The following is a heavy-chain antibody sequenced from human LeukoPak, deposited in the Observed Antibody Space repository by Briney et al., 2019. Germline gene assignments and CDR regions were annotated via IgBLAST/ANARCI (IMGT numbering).Heavy chain of an antibody. V-gene: IGHV4-38-2*02. Sequence: SETLSLTCTVSGYSISSGYYWSWIRQPPGKGLEWIGEINHSGSTNYNPSLKSRVTISVDTSKNQFSLKLSSVTAADTAVYYCARGTRLRNDYWGQGTLVTVSS. CDR2: INHSGST. D-gene: IGHD4-17*01. CDR1: GYSISSGYY. J-gene: IGHJ4*02. CDR3: ARGTRLRNDY.